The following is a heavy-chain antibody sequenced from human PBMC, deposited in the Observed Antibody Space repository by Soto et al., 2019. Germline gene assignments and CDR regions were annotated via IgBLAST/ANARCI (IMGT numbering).Heavy chain of an antibody. D-gene: IGHD2-21*01. CDR1: GFTVSSNY. CDR2: IYSGGST. Sequence: GGSLRLSCAASGFTVSSNYMSWVRQAPGKGLEWVSVIYSGGSTYYADSVKGRFTISRHNSKNTLYLQMNSLRAEETAVYYCARDGYCGGDCSPHYYYYYMDVWGKGTTVTVSS. J-gene: IGHJ6*03. V-gene: IGHV3-53*04. CDR3: ARDGYCGGDCSPHYYYYYMDV.